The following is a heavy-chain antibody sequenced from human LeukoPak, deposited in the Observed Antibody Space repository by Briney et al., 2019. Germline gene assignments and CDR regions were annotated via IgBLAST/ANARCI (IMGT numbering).Heavy chain of an antibody. J-gene: IGHJ4*02. Sequence: GGSLRLSCAASGFTSSSYAMGWVRQAPGKGLEWISAISGSGHSTYYAHSVKGRFIISRDNSKIMLYLQMNSLKAEDTAVYYCANDWGRLPYWGQGTLVTVSS. CDR2: ISGSGHST. CDR1: GFTSSSYA. CDR3: ANDWGRLPY. V-gene: IGHV3-23*01. D-gene: IGHD7-27*01.